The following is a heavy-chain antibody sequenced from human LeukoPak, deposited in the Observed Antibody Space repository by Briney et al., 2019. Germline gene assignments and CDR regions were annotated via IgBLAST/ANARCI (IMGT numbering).Heavy chain of an antibody. V-gene: IGHV4-59*08. J-gene: IGHJ4*02. Sequence: SETLSLTCTVSGGSISSYYWSWIRQPPGKGLEWIGYIYYCGSTNYSPSLKSRVTKSVDTSKNQFSLKLSSVTAADTAVYYCARLSYDTSGYWPDYFDYWGQGTLVTVSS. CDR1: GGSISSYY. CDR2: IYYCGST. D-gene: IGHD3-22*01. CDR3: ARLSYDTSGYWPDYFDY.